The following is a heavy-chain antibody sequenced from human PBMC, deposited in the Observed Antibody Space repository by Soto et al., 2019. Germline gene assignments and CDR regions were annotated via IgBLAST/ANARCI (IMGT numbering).Heavy chain of an antibody. CDR2: IWFDGSNK. CDR1: GFPFSSYG. J-gene: IGHJ4*02. Sequence: QVQLVESGGGVVQPGRSLGLSFAASGFPFSSYGRHWVPRAPGKGLEWVAVIWFDGSNKFYADSVKGRFTISRDNSKNTVSLQMNSLRDEDSAAYYCATTGPYWGQGTLVTVSS. V-gene: IGHV3-33*01. CDR3: ATTGPY.